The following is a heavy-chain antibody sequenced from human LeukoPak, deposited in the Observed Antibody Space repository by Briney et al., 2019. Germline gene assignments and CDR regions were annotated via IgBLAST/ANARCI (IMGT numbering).Heavy chain of an antibody. J-gene: IGHJ4*02. CDR1: GFTFSSYA. Sequence: PGGSLRLSCAASGFTFSSYAMSWVRQAPGKGLEWVAVISYDGSNKYYADSVKGRFTISRDNSKNTLNLQMNSLRAEDTAMYYCARVRGQYSSGWYSYWGQGTLVTVSS. V-gene: IGHV3-30-3*01. D-gene: IGHD6-19*01. CDR3: ARVRGQYSSGWYSY. CDR2: ISYDGSNK.